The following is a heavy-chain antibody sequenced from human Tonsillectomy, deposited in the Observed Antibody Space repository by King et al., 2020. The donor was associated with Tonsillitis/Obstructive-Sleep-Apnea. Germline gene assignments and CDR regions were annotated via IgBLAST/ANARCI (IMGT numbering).Heavy chain of an antibody. CDR2: INAGNGNT. V-gene: IGHV1-3*01. CDR1: GYTFTSYA. J-gene: IGHJ4*02. D-gene: IGHD1-26*01. Sequence: VQLVQSGAEVKKPGASVKVSCKASGYTFTSYAMHWVRQAPGQRLEWMGWINAGNGNTKYLQKFQGRVTITRDTSASTAYMELSSLRSEDTAVYYCVRGVSTALDYWGQGTLVTVSS. CDR3: VRGVSTALDY.